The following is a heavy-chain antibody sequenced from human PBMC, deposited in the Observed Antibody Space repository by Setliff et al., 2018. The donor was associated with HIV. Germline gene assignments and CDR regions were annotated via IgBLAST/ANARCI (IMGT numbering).Heavy chain of an antibody. J-gene: IGHJ6*03. CDR3: ARDHTPPPNYDFWSGQVDLRNIFYYMDV. CDR2: IIPMFSIP. Sequence: GASVKVSCKASGGPFSSYSITWVRQAPGQGLEWMGRIIPMFSIPNYSQRFQGRVTITADRSTNTVYMELSSLRSDDTAVYYCARDHTPPPNYDFWSGQVDLRNIFYYMDVWGTGSPVTVSS. CDR1: GGPFSSYS. V-gene: IGHV1-69*04. D-gene: IGHD3-3*01.